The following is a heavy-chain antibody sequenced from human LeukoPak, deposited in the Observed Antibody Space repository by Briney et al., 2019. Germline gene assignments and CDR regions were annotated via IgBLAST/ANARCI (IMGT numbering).Heavy chain of an antibody. CDR2: ISSSSSYI. D-gene: IGHD1-26*01. CDR3: AKGRGSYYSQNAFDI. CDR1: GFTFSSYR. J-gene: IGHJ3*02. V-gene: IGHV3-21*04. Sequence: GGSLRLSCAASGFTFSSYRMNWVRQAPGKGLEWVSSISSSSSYIYYADSVKGRFTISRDNSKNTLYLQMNSLRAEDTAVYYCAKGRGSYYSQNAFDIWGQGTMVTVSS.